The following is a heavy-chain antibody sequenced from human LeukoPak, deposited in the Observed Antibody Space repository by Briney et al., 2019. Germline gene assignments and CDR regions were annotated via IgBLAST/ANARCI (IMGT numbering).Heavy chain of an antibody. D-gene: IGHD2/OR15-2a*01. CDR2: IYYSGGT. CDR3: ARGRIPTDY. CDR1: GGSISSYY. Sequence: SETLSLTCTVSGGSISSYYWSWIRQPPGKGLEWIGYIYYSGGTNFNPSLKSRVTISVDTSKNQFSLKLRSVTAADTAVYYCARGRIPTDYWAQGTLVTVSS. V-gene: IGHV4-59*01. J-gene: IGHJ4*02.